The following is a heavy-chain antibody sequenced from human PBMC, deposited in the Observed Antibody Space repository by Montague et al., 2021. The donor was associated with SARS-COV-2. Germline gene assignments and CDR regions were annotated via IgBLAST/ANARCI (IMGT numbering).Heavy chain of an antibody. CDR1: GGSISSSSYY. V-gene: IGHV4-39*01. D-gene: IGHD2-2*01. CDR3: ARQGDQLLLEYWFDP. CDR2: IYSSGST. J-gene: IGHJ5*02. Sequence: SETLSLTCTVSGGSISSSSYYWSWIRQPPGKGLEWIGSIYSSGSTYYNPSLKSRVTISVDTSKNQFSLKLSSVTAADTAVYYCARQGDQLLLEYWFDPWGQGTLVTVSS.